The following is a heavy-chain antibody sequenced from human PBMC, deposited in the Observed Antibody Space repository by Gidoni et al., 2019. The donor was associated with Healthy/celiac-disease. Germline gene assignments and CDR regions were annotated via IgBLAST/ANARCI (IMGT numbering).Heavy chain of an antibody. V-gene: IGHV3-72*01. Sequence: EVQLVESGGHLVQPGGSLRLSCAVSGVTFSDHYLYWFRQAPGKGLEGVGRTRNKANMYTTEYAASVKGRFTISRDDSKKSLYLQMNSLRTEYTAVYYCARAGILWGGSYYFDYWGQGTLFTVSS. CDR2: TRNKANMYTT. J-gene: IGHJ4*02. CDR1: GVTFSDHY. CDR3: ARAGILWGGSYYFDY. D-gene: IGHD1-1*01.